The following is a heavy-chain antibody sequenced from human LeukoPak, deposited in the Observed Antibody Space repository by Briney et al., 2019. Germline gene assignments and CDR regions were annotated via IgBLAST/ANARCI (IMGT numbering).Heavy chain of an antibody. Sequence: SVKVSCKTSGGTFLSHTFSWVRQAPGQGLEWMGKITPVINTANYAQTFQGRVSIYADKSTTTVYMDLSGLRPDDTAVYYCARVPTMVRGHYDYWGQGTLVTVSS. CDR2: ITPVINTA. J-gene: IGHJ4*02. CDR1: GGTFLSHT. CDR3: ARVPTMVRGHYDY. V-gene: IGHV1-69*08. D-gene: IGHD3-10*01.